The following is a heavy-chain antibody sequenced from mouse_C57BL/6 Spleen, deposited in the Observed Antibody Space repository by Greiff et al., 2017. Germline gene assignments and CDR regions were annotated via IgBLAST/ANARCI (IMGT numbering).Heavy chain of an antibody. Sequence: VQLQQPGAELVMPGASVKLSCKASGYTFTSYWMHWVKQRPGQGLEWFGEIDPSDSYTNYNQKFKGNSTLTVDKSSSTAYMQLSSLTSEDSAVYYCASNYRYWGQGTTLTVSS. CDR3: ASNYRY. CDR2: IDPSDSYT. D-gene: IGHD2-1*01. CDR1: GYTFTSYW. J-gene: IGHJ2*01. V-gene: IGHV1-69*01.